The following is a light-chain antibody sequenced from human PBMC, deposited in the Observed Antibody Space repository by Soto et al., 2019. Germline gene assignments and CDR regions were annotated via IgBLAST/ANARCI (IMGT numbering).Light chain of an antibody. CDR2: DAS. V-gene: IGKV3-11*01. CDR1: HSVSTY. CDR3: QQRRSWPPTIT. J-gene: IGKJ5*01. Sequence: EIVLTQSPATLSLSPGERATLSFRSSHSVSTYLAWYQQRPGQAPRLLIYDASYRATDIPPRFSGSGSGTDFTLTISSLEPEDFAVYYCQQRRSWPPTITFGQGTRLEIK.